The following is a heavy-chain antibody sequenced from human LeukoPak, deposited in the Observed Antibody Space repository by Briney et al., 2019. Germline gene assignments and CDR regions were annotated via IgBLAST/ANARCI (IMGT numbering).Heavy chain of an antibody. D-gene: IGHD6-13*01. Sequence: SETLSLTCTVSGGSISSSSYYWGWIRQPPGKGLEWIGSIYYSGSTYYNPSLKSRVTISVDTSKNQFSLKLSSVTATDTAVYYCASRTSGLAAPGTGEYFQHWGQGTLVTVSS. CDR1: GGSISSSSYY. CDR3: ASRTSGLAAPGTGEYFQH. V-gene: IGHV4-39*01. J-gene: IGHJ1*01. CDR2: IYYSGST.